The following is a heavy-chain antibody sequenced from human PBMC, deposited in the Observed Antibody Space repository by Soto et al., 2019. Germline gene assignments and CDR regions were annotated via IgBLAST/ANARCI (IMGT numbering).Heavy chain of an antibody. CDR2: IDTDGSST. CDR1: GFTFSNYW. J-gene: IGHJ4*02. D-gene: IGHD1-1*01. V-gene: IGHV3-74*01. CDR3: ARINTG. Sequence: GGSLRLSCAASGFTFSNYWMHWVRQAPGKGLVWVSRIDTDGSSTNYADSVKGRFTISRDNTKNMVYLQMNSLRAEDTAVYYCARINTGWGQGTLVTVSS.